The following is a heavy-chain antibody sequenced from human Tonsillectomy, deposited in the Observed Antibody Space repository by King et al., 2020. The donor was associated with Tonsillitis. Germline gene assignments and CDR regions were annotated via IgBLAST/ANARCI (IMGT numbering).Heavy chain of an antibody. D-gene: IGHD7-27*01. Sequence: VQLVESGGGLVQPGGSLRLSCAASGFTFSRYSMNWVRQVPGKGPEWVSAIGGSSTRIYYADSVKGRFTISRDNAQNSLYLQMNSLSAGDTALYYCARDLGIDTYWDWYFDLWGRGTLVTVSS. V-gene: IGHV3-48*01. CDR2: IGGSSTRI. CDR3: ARDLGIDTYWDWYFDL. CDR1: GFTFSRYS. J-gene: IGHJ2*01.